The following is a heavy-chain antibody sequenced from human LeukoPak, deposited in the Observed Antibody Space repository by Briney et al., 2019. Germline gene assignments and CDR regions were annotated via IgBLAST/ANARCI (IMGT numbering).Heavy chain of an antibody. Sequence: MSGSSQTVSYADSVRGRFTVSRDNTRQSPYLQMNSLRAEATAVYYCARDQNWFDPWGQGTLVTVSS. V-gene: IGHV3-11*04. CDR2: MSGSSQTV. J-gene: IGHJ5*02. CDR3: ARDQNWFDP.